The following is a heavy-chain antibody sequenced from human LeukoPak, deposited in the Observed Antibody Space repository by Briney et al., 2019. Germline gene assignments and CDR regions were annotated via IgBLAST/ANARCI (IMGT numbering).Heavy chain of an antibody. D-gene: IGHD2-2*01. CDR1: GYTLTSYD. CDR2: MNPNSGNT. J-gene: IGHJ6*03. V-gene: IGHV1-8*01. CDR3: AGCSSTSCYCYYYMDV. Sequence: GASVKVSCKASGYTLTSYDINWVRQATGQGLEWMGWMNPNSGNTGYAQKFQGRVTMTRNTSLSTAYMELSSLRSEDTAVYYCAGCSSTSCYCYYYMDVWGKGTTVTVSS.